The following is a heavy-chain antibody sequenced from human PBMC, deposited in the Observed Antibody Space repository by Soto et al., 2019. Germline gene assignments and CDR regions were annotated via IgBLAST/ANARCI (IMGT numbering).Heavy chain of an antibody. D-gene: IGHD2-21*01. V-gene: IGHV1-18*01. CDR3: GREMWTRTGPQNFFDY. Sequence: QVQLVQSEGEVRQPGASVKVSCRASGYTFTSYGIIWVRQAPGQGLEWMGYISPSSGVTRYAQNLQGRVTLTPDTSTTSAYMELRSLSSDDTAVYYCGREMWTRTGPQNFFDYWGLGALVTVSS. CDR2: ISPSSGVT. J-gene: IGHJ4*02. CDR1: GYTFTSYG.